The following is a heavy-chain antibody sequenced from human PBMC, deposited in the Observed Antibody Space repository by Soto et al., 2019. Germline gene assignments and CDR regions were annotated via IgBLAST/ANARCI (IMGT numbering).Heavy chain of an antibody. J-gene: IGHJ4*02. V-gene: IGHV4-34*01. CDR2: INHSGST. CDR3: ARDKITGPFDY. D-gene: IGHD2-8*02. Sequence: QVQLQQWGAGLLKPSETLSLTCAVYGGSFSGYYWTWIRQPPGTGLEWIGEINHSGSTNYNPSLKNRVTISVDTSKIQFSLTLTSVTSADTAVYYCARDKITGPFDYWGQGTLVTVSS. CDR1: GGSFSGYY.